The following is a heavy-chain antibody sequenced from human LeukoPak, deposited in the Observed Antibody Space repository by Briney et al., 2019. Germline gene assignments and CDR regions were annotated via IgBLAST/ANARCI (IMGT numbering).Heavy chain of an antibody. CDR2: VYHSGSA. CDR1: DGSHGASC. J-gene: IGHJ2*01. CDR3: ARGLGGGDSVYFDL. Sequence: SETLSLTCGVYDGSHGASCWSWIRQPPGKGLEWIGEVYHSGSARYDPSLQSRVTISVDASKDQFSLKLSSVTAADTAVYYCARGLGGGDSVYFDLWGRGTLVTVSS. D-gene: IGHD4-23*01. V-gene: IGHV4-34*01.